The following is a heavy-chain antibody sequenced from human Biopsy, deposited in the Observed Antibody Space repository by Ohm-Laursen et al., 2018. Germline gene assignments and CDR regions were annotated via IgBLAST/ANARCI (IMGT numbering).Heavy chain of an antibody. V-gene: IGHV4-59*01. CDR2: VYYTGST. J-gene: IGHJ5*02. Sequence: GTLSLTCTVSGDSISSYYWSWIRQPPGKGLEWIGYVYYTGSTDYNPSLKSRVTVSKDTSKNQFSLQVNSVTAADTAVYYCARTPRDSFWSGSYKRGLWFDPWGQGTLVTDSS. D-gene: IGHD3-3*01. CDR1: GDSISSYY. CDR3: ARTPRDSFWSGSYKRGLWFDP.